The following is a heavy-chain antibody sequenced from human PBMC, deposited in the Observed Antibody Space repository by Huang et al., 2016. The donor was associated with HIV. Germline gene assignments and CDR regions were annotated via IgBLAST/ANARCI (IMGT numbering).Heavy chain of an antibody. CDR1: GGSFTNYY. CDR2: FNNGRRP. Sequence: QQQLQQWGAGLLKPSETLSLTCAVYGGSFTNYYWGWIRQPPGKGLEWIGGFNNGRRPRYSPSLKSRGTISLDASKNQVALKLTSVRAADTAVNYCVRGPRYVSADWYARLRNYWFFDLWGRGSLVSISS. CDR3: VRGPRYVSADWYARLRNYWFFDL. J-gene: IGHJ2*01. V-gene: IGHV4-34*01. D-gene: IGHD3-9*01.